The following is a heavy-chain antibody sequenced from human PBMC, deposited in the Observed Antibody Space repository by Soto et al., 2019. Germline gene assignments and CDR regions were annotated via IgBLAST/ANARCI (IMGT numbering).Heavy chain of an antibody. J-gene: IGHJ4*02. V-gene: IGHV3-33*01. Sequence: ESGGGVVQPGRSLRLSCAASGFTFSSYGMHWVRQAPGKGLEWVAVIWYDGSNKYYADSVKGRFTISRDNSKNTLYLQMNSLRAEDTAVYYCARDPPTTAPFDYWGQGTLVTVSS. CDR2: IWYDGSNK. CDR3: ARDPPTTAPFDY. CDR1: GFTFSSYG. D-gene: IGHD4-17*01.